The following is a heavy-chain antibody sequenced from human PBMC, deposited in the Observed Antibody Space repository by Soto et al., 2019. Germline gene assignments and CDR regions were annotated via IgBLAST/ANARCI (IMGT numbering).Heavy chain of an antibody. D-gene: IGHD2-15*01. CDR3: AKDSIAPGGGIDYYYYVMDV. V-gene: IGHV3-30*18. Sequence: GGSLRLSCAASGFTFSSYGMHWVRQAPCKGLEGVAVISYAGSNKYYADSVKGRVTISRDNSKNTLYLQMNSLRTEDTAVYYFAKDSIAPGGGIDYYYYVMDVWGQGTTVTVS. CDR1: GFTFSSYG. CDR2: ISYAGSNK. J-gene: IGHJ6*02.